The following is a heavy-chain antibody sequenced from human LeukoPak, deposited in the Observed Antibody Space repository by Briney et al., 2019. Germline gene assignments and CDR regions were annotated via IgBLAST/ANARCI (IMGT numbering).Heavy chain of an antibody. CDR1: GFTFSSYA. V-gene: IGHV3-30-3*01. D-gene: IGHD1-26*01. J-gene: IGHJ4*02. CDR2: ISYDGSNK. Sequence: GGSLRLSCAASGFTFSSYAMHCVRQAPGKGLEWVAVISYDGSNKYYADSVKGRFTISRDNSKNTLYLQMNSLRAEDTAVYYCAIHWNLDPSGCYSLVDYWGQGTLVTVSS. CDR3: AIHWNLDPSGCYSLVDY.